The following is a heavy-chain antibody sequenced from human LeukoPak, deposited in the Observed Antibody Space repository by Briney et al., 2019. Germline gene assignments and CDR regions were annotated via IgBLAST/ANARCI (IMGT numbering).Heavy chain of an antibody. Sequence: ASVKVSCKVSGYTLTELSMHWVRQAPGKGLEWMGGFDPEDGETIYAQEFQGRVTMTEDTSTDTAYMELSSLRSEDTAVYYCATAVDYYDSSGYYQLDYWGQGTLVTVSS. CDR1: GYTLTELS. V-gene: IGHV1-24*01. CDR3: ATAVDYYDSSGYYQLDY. D-gene: IGHD3-22*01. CDR2: FDPEDGET. J-gene: IGHJ4*02.